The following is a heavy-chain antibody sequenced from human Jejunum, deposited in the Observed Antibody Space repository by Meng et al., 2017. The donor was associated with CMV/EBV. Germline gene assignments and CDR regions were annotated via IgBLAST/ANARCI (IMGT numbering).Heavy chain of an antibody. V-gene: IGHV3-30*02. J-gene: IGHJ6*02. CDR3: AKGSYF. D-gene: IGHD2-21*01. CDR1: GFAFSDTG. Sequence: SLKISCVASGFAFSDTGMDWVRQAPGKGLLWVAFIRYDGSEKKYADPVRGRFTISRDNSKNTLFLQMNSLRPEDTAVYYCAKGSYFWGQGTTVTVSS. CDR2: IRYDGSEK.